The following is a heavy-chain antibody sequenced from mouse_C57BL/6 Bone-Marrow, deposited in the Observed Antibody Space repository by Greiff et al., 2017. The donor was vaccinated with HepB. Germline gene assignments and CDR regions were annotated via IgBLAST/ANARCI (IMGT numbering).Heavy chain of an antibody. Sequence: QVQLQQSGAELVKPGASVKLSCKASGYTFTSYWMHWVKQRPGQGLEWIGMIHPNSGSTNYNEKFKSKATLTVDKSSSTAYMQLSSLTSEDSAVYYCARADSVFSWCAYWGQGTLVTVSA. CDR1: GYTFTSYW. CDR3: ARADSVFSWCAY. J-gene: IGHJ3*01. V-gene: IGHV1-64*01. CDR2: IHPNSGST.